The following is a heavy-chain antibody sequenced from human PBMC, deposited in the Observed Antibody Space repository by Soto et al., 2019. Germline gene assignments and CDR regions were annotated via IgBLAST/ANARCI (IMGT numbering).Heavy chain of an antibody. CDR1: GFTFSNYA. V-gene: IGHV3-23*01. J-gene: IGHJ4*02. CDR2: ISDSSSKT. D-gene: IGHD2-15*01. Sequence: LRLSCSASGFTFSNYAMNWVRQAPGKGLEWVSSISDSSSKTYYADSVKGRFTISRDNSKNTLLLQLNTLRADDTAVYFCARGYVGSWAHFDYWGQGTQVTVSS. CDR3: ARGYVGSWAHFDY.